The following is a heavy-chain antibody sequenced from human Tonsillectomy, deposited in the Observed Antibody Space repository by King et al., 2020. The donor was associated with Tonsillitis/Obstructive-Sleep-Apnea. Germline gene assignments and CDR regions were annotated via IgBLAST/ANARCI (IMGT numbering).Heavy chain of an antibody. J-gene: IGHJ6*03. CDR1: GGSISSYY. CDR3: ARGFGVTNYYMDV. Sequence: QLQESGPGLVKPSETLSLICTVSGGSISSYYWSWIRQPPGKGLEWIGNIYYSGSTNYNPSLKSRVISVDTSKNQFSLKLSSVTAADTAVYYCARGFGVTNYYMDVWGKGTTVTVSS. V-gene: IGHV4-59*01. D-gene: IGHD3-16*01. CDR2: IYYSGST.